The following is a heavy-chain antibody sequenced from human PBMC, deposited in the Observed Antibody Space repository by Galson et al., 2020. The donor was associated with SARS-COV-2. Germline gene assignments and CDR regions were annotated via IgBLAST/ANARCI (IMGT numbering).Heavy chain of an antibody. Sequence: ASVKVSCKASRYTFANYAMNWVRQAPGQGLEWMGWINTNTGNPTYAQGFTGRFVFSLDTSVSTAYLQISSLKTEDTAVYYCAPTTAAGYFGSWGQGTLVTVSS. CDR1: RYTFANYA. CDR3: APTTAAGYFGS. D-gene: IGHD6-13*01. J-gene: IGHJ4*02. CDR2: INTNTGNP. V-gene: IGHV7-4-1*02.